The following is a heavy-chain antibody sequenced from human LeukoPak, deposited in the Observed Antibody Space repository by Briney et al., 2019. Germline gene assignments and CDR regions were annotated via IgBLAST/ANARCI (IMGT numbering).Heavy chain of an antibody. CDR2: INQDGSVR. J-gene: IGHJ4*02. CDR1: GFTFSTHG. V-gene: IGHV3-7*03. Sequence: PGGSLKLSCAPAGFTFSTHGRSWVRQAPEKGLEWGANINQDGSVRCYVDSVQGRFTISRDNARNSLYLQMDSLRTEDTALYYCVRGNTTFYDVWTGYYWFGGYFDFWGQGTQVTVS. D-gene: IGHD3/OR15-3a*01. CDR3: VRGNTTFYDVWTGYYWFGGYFDF.